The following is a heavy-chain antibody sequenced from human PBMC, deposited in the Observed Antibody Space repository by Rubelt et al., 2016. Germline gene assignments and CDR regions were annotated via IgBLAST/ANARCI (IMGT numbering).Heavy chain of an antibody. Sequence: GGSLRLSCAASGFTFSSYSMNWVRQAPGKGLEWVSVIYSGGSTYYADSVKGRFTISRDNSKNTPYLQMNSLRAEDTAVYYCARDYVRGRYFDWSLPSYWGQGTLVTVSS. V-gene: IGHV3-53*01. CDR2: IYSGGST. D-gene: IGHD3-9*01. CDR3: ARDYVRGRYFDWSLPSY. CDR1: GFTFSSYS. J-gene: IGHJ4*02.